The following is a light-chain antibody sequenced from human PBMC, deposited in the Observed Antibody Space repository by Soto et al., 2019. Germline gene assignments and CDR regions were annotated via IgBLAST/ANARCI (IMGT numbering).Light chain of an antibody. CDR2: TTS. V-gene: IGKV1-39*01. J-gene: IGKJ2*01. Sequence: DIQVTQSPSSLSASVGDRVTITCRASQNIFTYLNWYQQRPGKAPNLLIYTTSNLQSGVPSRFSGSGSGTDFTLTISSLQPEDFATYYCQHRYSSPTFGRGTKVEIK. CDR3: QHRYSSPT. CDR1: QNIFTY.